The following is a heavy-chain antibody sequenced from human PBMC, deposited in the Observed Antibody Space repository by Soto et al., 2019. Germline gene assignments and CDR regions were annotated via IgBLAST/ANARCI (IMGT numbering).Heavy chain of an antibody. V-gene: IGHV1-18*01. J-gene: IGHJ3*02. Sequence: QVQLVQSGAEVKKPGASVKVSCKASGYTFTHYGISWVRQAPGQGLAWMGWISALNGNTKYVDNFPDRVTMTSDTSTNTSYLEVRSLRSDDTAMYYCARVYGSGSYIAFDIWGQGTMVTVSS. D-gene: IGHD3-10*01. CDR2: ISALNGNT. CDR3: ARVYGSGSYIAFDI. CDR1: GYTFTHYG.